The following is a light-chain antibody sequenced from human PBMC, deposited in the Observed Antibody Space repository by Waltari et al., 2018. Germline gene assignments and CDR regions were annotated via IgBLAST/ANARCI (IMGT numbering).Light chain of an antibody. CDR2: KVS. J-gene: IGKJ2*01. CDR3: MQGTHWPLYT. CDR1: ESLVHTDGNTY. V-gene: IGKV2-30*02. Sequence: DVVMTQSPLSLPVTLGQPASISCRSSESLVHTDGNTYLNWLHQRPGRSPRRLIYKVSNRDVGVPDRFSGSGSGTDFTLKISRVEAEDVGVYYCMQGTHWPLYTFGQGTKLEIK.